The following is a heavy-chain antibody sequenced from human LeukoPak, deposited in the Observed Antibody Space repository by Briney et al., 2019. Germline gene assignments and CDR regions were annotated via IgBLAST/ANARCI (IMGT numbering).Heavy chain of an antibody. CDR3: ARSPVYYYDSSGYFDDFDY. CDR1: GYTFTSYG. D-gene: IGHD3-22*01. V-gene: IGHV1-18*01. Sequence: ASVKVSCKASGYTFTSYGISWVRRAPGQGLEWMGWISAYNGNTNYAQKLQGRVTMTTDTSTSTAYMELRSLRSDDTAVYYCARSPVYYYDSSGYFDDFDYWGQGTLVTVSS. J-gene: IGHJ4*02. CDR2: ISAYNGNT.